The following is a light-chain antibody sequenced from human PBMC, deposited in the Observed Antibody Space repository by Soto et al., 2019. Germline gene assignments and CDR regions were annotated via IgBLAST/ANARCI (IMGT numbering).Light chain of an antibody. CDR3: QSYDSSPSGWV. J-gene: IGLJ3*02. CDR1: SSNIGAGYD. V-gene: IGLV1-40*01. Sequence: QSVLTQPPSVSGAPGQRVTISCTGSSSNIGAGYDVHWYQQLPGTAPKLLIYGNSNRPSGVPDRISGSKSGTSASLAITGLQAEDEADYYCQSYDSSPSGWVFGGGTQLTVL. CDR2: GNS.